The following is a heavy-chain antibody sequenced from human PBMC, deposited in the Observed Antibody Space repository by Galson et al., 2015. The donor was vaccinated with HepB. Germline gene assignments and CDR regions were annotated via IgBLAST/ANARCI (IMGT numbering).Heavy chain of an antibody. J-gene: IGHJ4*02. V-gene: IGHV3-53*01. CDR2: IDSGGTT. Sequence: SLRLSCAASGFIVTNNYMTWVRQAPGKGLEWVSIIDSGGTTYYADSVKGRFSISRDNSKNTVYLQMHTLRAEDTAVYYCARCVWGRYFDYWGQGALVTVSP. CDR1: GFIVTNNY. D-gene: IGHD7-27*01. CDR3: ARCVWGRYFDY.